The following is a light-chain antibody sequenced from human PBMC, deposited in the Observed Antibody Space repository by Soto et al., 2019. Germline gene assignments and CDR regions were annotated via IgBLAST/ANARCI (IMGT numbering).Light chain of an antibody. V-gene: IGKV3-20*01. Sequence: IVLTQSPGTLSLSPGERATISCRASRTVDSTYLAWYQQKPGQAPRLLIYAVSDRATGIPDRFSGSGSGTDFTLTISRLEPEDFAVYYCQQYVGSSRTFGQGTKVDIK. J-gene: IGKJ1*01. CDR1: RTVDSTY. CDR2: AVS. CDR3: QQYVGSSRT.